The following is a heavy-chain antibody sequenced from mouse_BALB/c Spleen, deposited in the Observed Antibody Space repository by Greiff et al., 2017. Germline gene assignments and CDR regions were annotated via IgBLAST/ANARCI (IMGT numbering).Heavy chain of an antibody. CDR1: GYTFTNYW. CDR3: AREGDGSSPYYAMDY. CDR2: IYPGGGYT. D-gene: IGHD1-1*01. J-gene: IGHJ4*01. Sequence: VQLQQSGAELVRPGTSVKISCKASGYTFTNYWLGWVKQRPGHGLEWIGDIYPGGGYTNYNEKFKGKATLTADTSSSTAYMQLSSLTSEDSAVYFCAREGDGSSPYYAMDYWGQGTSVTVSS. V-gene: IGHV1-63*02.